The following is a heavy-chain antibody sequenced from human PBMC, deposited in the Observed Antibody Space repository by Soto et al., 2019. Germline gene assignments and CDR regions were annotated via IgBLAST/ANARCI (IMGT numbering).Heavy chain of an antibody. CDR2: ISSSSSTI. V-gene: IGHV3-48*02. CDR3: ARPGRGGSGSYYKYYYYYGMDV. J-gene: IGHJ6*02. CDR1: GFTFSSYS. Sequence: GGPLRLSCAASGFTFSSYSMNWVRQAPGKGLEWVSYISSSSSTIYYADSVKGRFTISRDNAKNSLYLQMNSLRDEDTAVYYCARPGRGGSGSYYKYYYYYGMDVWGQGTTVTVSS. D-gene: IGHD3-10*01.